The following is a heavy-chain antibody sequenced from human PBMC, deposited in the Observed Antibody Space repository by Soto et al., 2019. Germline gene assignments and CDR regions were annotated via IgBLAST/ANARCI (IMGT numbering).Heavy chain of an antibody. CDR3: ARNIGTPPRHFDY. J-gene: IGHJ4*02. Sequence: GGSLRLSCAASGFTFSSYGMHWVRQAPGKGLKRVAVIWYDGSNKYYADSVKGRFTIFRDNSKNTVFLQMNSLRYEDTAVYYCARNIGTPPRHFDYWGQGTLVTV. CDR1: GFTFSSYG. V-gene: IGHV3-33*01. D-gene: IGHD6-13*01. CDR2: IWYDGSNK.